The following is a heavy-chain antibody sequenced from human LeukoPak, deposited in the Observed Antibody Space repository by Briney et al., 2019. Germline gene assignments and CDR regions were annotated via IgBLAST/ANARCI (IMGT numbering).Heavy chain of an antibody. Sequence: PSETLSLTCAVSGGSISSGGYSWSWIRQPPGKGLEWIGYIYHSGSTYYNPSLKSRVTISVDRSKNQFSLKLSSVTAADTAVYYCARGQLTPGYCSSTSCLEGFDYWGQGTLVTVSS. D-gene: IGHD2-2*01. CDR2: IYHSGST. CDR3: ARGQLTPGYCSSTSCLEGFDY. CDR1: GGSISSGGYS. J-gene: IGHJ4*02. V-gene: IGHV4-30-2*01.